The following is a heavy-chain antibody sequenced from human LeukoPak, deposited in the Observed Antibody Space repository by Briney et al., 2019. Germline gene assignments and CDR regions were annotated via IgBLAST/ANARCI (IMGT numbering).Heavy chain of an antibody. CDR2: ISGGSGTI. D-gene: IGHD3-16*01. CDR3: ARRSEFGVLYYMDI. J-gene: IGHJ6*03. Sequence: GGSLRLSCVASGFTFSSYSMNWVRQAPGKGREWVSYISGGSGTIYYADSVKGRFTISRDNAKNSLYLQMNSLRAEDTAVYYCARRSEFGVLYYMDIWGKGTTVTVSS. V-gene: IGHV3-48*01. CDR1: GFTFSSYS.